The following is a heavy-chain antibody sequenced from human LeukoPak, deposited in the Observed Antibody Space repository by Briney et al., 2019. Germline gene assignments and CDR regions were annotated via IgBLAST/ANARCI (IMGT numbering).Heavy chain of an antibody. CDR3: ARLYCGGDCPSLHYYGMDV. Sequence: GGSLRLFCAASGFTFSDYYMSWIRQAPGKGLEWVSYISSSGSTIYYADSVKGRFTISRDNAKNSLYLQMNSLRAEDTAVYYCARLYCGGDCPSLHYYGMDVWGQGTTVTVSS. J-gene: IGHJ6*02. CDR2: ISSSGSTI. D-gene: IGHD2-21*02. V-gene: IGHV3-11*01. CDR1: GFTFSDYY.